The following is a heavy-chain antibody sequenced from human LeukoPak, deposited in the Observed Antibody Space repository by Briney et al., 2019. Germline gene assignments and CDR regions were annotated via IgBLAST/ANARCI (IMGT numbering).Heavy chain of an antibody. V-gene: IGHV3-15*01. CDR1: GFTLSDLW. J-gene: IGHJ4*02. CDR2: LRPKGEDGAT. CDR3: TQLSRGF. D-gene: IGHD3-22*01. Sequence: KPGGSLRLSCVASGFTLSDLWMSWVRQAPGRGLECVGRLRPKGEDGATGYTEPRSDRFTVLRDDSKNTMYLGMRNLKTEDTGLYYCTQLSRGFWGQGTQVTVSS.